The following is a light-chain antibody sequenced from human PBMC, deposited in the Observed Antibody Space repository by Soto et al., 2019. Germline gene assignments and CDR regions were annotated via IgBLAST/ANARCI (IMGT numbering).Light chain of an antibody. CDR3: QQYNSYPCS. CDR1: QSISSW. V-gene: IGKV1-5*03. CDR2: KAS. Sequence: DIQMTQSPSTLSASVGDRVTITCRASQSISSWLAWYQQKPGKAPKLLSDKASSLESVVPSRFSGSGSGTEFTLTISCLQHDDFAAYYFQQYNSYPCSFGQGTKVEIK. J-gene: IGKJ1*01.